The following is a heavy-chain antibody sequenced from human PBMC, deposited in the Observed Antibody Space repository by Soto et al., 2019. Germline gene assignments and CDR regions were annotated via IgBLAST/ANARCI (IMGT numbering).Heavy chain of an antibody. D-gene: IGHD2-15*01. CDR1: GFTFSSYA. CDR3: AKARGRCSCGIRSDWDFDL. V-gene: IGHV3-23*01. CDR2: ISGSGGST. Sequence: EVQLLESGGGLVQPGGSLRLSCAASGFTFSSYAMSWVRQAPGKGLEWVSAISGSGGSTYYADSVKGRFTISRDNSKNTLYLQMNSLRAEDTAVYYCAKARGRCSCGIRSDWDFDLWGRGTLVTVSS. J-gene: IGHJ2*01.